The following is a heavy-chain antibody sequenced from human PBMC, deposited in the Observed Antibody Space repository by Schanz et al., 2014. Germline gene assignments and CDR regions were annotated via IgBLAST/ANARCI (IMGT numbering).Heavy chain of an antibody. CDR3: ARQRSYFYAMDV. Sequence: QVQLVESGGGLVKPGGSLRPSCAASGFTFSDYYMSWVRQAPGKGLEWVSYISSVGISKYYADPVKGRFTISRDSAKNSLYLQMNSLRAEDTAVYYCARQRSYFYAMDVWGQGTTVTVSS. V-gene: IGHV3-11*01. CDR1: GFTFSDYY. CDR2: ISSVGISK. J-gene: IGHJ6*02.